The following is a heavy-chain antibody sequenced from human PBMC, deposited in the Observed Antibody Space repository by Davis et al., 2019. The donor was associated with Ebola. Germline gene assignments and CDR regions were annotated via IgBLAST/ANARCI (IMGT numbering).Heavy chain of an antibody. J-gene: IGHJ4*02. Sequence: MPSETLSLTCAVYGVSFSGYYWSWIRQPPGKGLEWIGELNHSGSTNYNPSLKSRVTISVDTSKNQFSLKLSSVTAADTAVYYCATTLGDWGQGTLVTVSS. V-gene: IGHV4-34*01. CDR2: LNHSGST. CDR1: GVSFSGYY. D-gene: IGHD3-16*01. CDR3: ATTLGD.